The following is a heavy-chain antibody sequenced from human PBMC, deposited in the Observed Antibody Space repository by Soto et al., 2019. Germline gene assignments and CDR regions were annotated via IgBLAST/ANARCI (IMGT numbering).Heavy chain of an antibody. D-gene: IGHD2-8*01. V-gene: IGHV4-31*03. CDR3: ARGNCTNGVCYRSPTLPASDY. Sequence: SETLSLTCTVSGGSISSGGYYWSWIRQHPGKGLEWIGYIYYSGSTYYNPSLKSRVTISVDTSKNQFSLKLSSVTAADTAVYYCARGNCTNGVCYRSPTLPASDYWGQGTLVTVSS. J-gene: IGHJ4*02. CDR2: IYYSGST. CDR1: GGSISSGGYY.